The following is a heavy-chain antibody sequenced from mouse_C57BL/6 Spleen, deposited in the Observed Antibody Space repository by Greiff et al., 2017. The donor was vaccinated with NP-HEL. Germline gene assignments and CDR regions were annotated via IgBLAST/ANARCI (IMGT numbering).Heavy chain of an antibody. CDR1: GYSFTDYN. CDR2: INPNYGTT. CDR3: ARYYYGSSYVGYYAMDY. J-gene: IGHJ4*01. V-gene: IGHV1-39*01. D-gene: IGHD1-1*01. Sequence: EVQLVESGPELVKPGASVKISCKASGYSFTDYNMNWVKQSNGKSLEWIGVINPNYGTTSYNQKFKGKATLTVDQSSSTAYMQLNSLTSEDSAVYYCARYYYGSSYVGYYAMDYWGQGTSVTVSS.